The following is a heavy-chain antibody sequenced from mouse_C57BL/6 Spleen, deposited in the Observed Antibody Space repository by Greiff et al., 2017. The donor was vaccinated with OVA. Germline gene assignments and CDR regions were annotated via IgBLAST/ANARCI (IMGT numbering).Heavy chain of an antibody. Sequence: EVQRVESGPELVKPGASVKIPCKASGYTFTDYNMDWVKQSHGKSLEWIGDINPNNGGTIYNQKFKVKATLTVDKSSSTAYMELRSLTSEDTAVYYCARSRDSAWFAYWGQGTLVTVSA. CDR1: GYTFTDYN. CDR2: INPNNGGT. CDR3: ARSRDSAWFAY. D-gene: IGHD3-1*01. J-gene: IGHJ3*01. V-gene: IGHV1-18*01.